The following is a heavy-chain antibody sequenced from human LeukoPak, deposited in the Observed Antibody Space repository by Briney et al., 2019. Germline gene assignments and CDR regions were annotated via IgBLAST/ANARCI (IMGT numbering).Heavy chain of an antibody. CDR2: INPHSGGT. V-gene: IGHV1-2*02. CDR3: ARISISNAPDY. Sequence: ASVKVSCKASGFTFTDYFMHWVRQAPGQGLEWMGWINPHSGGTNCAQQFQGRVTMTRDTSISTAYMELSRLRSDDTAVYYCARISISNAPDYWGQGTLVTVSS. CDR1: GFTFTDYF. D-gene: IGHD3-3*02. J-gene: IGHJ4*02.